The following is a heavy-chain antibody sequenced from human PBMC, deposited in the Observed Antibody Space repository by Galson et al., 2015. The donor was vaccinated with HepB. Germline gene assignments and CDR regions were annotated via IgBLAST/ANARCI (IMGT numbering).Heavy chain of an antibody. J-gene: IGHJ3*02. Sequence: TLSLTCAVSGGSIAGGGYYWSWIRQFPGQGLEWIGYIYYSGSTTYNPSLKRRLHMSIDTSKNHFSLNLTSVTAADTAVYFCARSRLMYSRAFDIWGQGTVVSVSS. CDR2: IYYSGST. D-gene: IGHD2-21*01. V-gene: IGHV4-31*11. CDR3: ARSRLMYSRAFDI. CDR1: GGSIAGGGYY.